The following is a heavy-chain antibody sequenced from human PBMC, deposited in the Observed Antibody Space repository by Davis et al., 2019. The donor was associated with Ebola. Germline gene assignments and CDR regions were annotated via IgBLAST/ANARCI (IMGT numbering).Heavy chain of an antibody. CDR2: LGTSADT. J-gene: IGHJ4*02. CDR1: GFIFSTYV. Sequence: GESLKISCAASGFIFSTYVMSWVRQAPGKGLEWVSTLGTSADTYYADSVKGRFTISRDDAKKSLYLQMDSLRAEDTAVYYCAQQLGDYGGNALRYWGQGTLVTVSS. CDR3: AQQLGDYGGNALRY. V-gene: IGHV3-69-1*01. D-gene: IGHD4-23*01.